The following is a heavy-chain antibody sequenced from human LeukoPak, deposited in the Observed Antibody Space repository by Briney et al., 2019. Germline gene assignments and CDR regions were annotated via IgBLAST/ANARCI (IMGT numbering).Heavy chain of an antibody. CDR3: AGLVGRYSIGLYYYYFDY. D-gene: IGHD1-26*01. V-gene: IGHV4-4*02. J-gene: IGHJ4*02. CDR2: MYLSGTT. CDR1: GDSINSLDL. Sequence: KPSGTLSLTCTVSGDSINSLDLWSWVRQPPGKGLEWIGEMYLSGTTHSNPSVKSRVTISIDKSKNQFFLNLSSVTAADTAVYYCAGLVGRYSIGLYYYYFDYWGQGTLVTVSS.